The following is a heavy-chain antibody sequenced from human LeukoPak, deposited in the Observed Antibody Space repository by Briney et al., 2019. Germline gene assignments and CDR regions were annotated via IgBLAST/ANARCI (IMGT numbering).Heavy chain of an antibody. CDR3: ARSMIAVAGTLTNYYYYGMDV. CDR2: INPNSGGT. V-gene: IGHV1-2*02. D-gene: IGHD6-19*01. Sequence: GASVKVSCKASGYTFTGYYMHWVRQAPGQGLEWMGWINPNSGGTNYAQKFQGSVTMTRDTSISTAYMELSRLRSDDTAVYYCARSMIAVAGTLTNYYYYGMDVWGQGTTVTVSS. CDR1: GYTFTGYY. J-gene: IGHJ6*02.